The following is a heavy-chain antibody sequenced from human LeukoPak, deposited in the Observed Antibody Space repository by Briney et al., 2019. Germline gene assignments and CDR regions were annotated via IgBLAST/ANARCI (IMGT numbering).Heavy chain of an antibody. CDR3: ARPSGSYSDFDY. V-gene: IGHV4-34*01. CDR1: GGSFSGYY. CDR2: INHSGST. Sequence: SETLSLTCAVYGGSFSGYYWSWIRQPPGKGLEWIGEINHSGSTNYNPSLKSRVTTSVDTSKNQFSLKLSSVTAADTAVYYCARPSGSYSDFDYWGQGTLVTVSS. D-gene: IGHD1-26*01. J-gene: IGHJ4*02.